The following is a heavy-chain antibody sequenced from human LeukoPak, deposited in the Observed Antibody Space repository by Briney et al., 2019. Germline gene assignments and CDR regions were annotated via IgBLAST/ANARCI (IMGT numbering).Heavy chain of an antibody. Sequence: PGRSLRLSCTASGFTFGDYAMSWVRQAAGKGLEWVGFIRSKTYGGTTEYAASVKGRFTISRDDSKSIAYLQMNSLKTEDTAVYYCTRGIAVAGNDYWGQGTLVTVSS. J-gene: IGHJ4*02. D-gene: IGHD6-19*01. V-gene: IGHV3-49*04. CDR2: IRSKTYGGTT. CDR1: GFTFGDYA. CDR3: TRGIAVAGNDY.